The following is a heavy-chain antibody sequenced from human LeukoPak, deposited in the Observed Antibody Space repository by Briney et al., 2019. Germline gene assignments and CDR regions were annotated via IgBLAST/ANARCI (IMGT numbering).Heavy chain of an antibody. D-gene: IGHD2-15*01. V-gene: IGHV3-23*01. CDR3: AKGCSGGSCYSFDY. J-gene: IGHJ4*02. CDR1: GFTVSSYS. Sequence: PGGSLRLSCAASGFTVSSYSMSWVRQTPGKGLEWVSAISGSGDDTYYADSVKGRFTIPRDNSKNTLYLQMNSLRAEDTAVYYCAKGCSGGSCYSFDYWGQGTLVTVSS. CDR2: ISGSGDDT.